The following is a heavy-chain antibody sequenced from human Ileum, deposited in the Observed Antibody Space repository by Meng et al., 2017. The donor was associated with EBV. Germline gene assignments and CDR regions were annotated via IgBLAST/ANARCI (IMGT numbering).Heavy chain of an antibody. CDR3: ARDENMSQGPGSFDP. J-gene: IGHJ5*02. V-gene: IGHV4-4*02. CDR2: IYYDGTT. CDR1: GGSIISSKW. Sequence: QVHLQASGTGLVKPSGXLSLTCAVSGGSIISSKWWSWVRQAPGKGLEWIGEIYYDGTTNYNPSLKSRVTISVDKSKNHFSLNLTSVTAADTALYYCARDENMSQGPGSFDPWGQGILVTVSS. D-gene: IGHD3-10*01.